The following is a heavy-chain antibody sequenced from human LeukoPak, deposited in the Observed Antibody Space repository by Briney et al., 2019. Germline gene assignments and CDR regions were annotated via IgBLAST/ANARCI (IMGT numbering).Heavy chain of an antibody. J-gene: IGHJ3*02. Sequence: GGSLRLSCAASGFIFSSYWMHWVRQAPGKGLVWVSRINSDGSSTSYADSVKGRFTISRDNAKNPLYLQMNSLRAEDTAVYYCARGASSGYYYDAFDIWGQGTMVTVSS. CDR3: ARGASSGYYYDAFDI. CDR1: GFIFSSYW. V-gene: IGHV3-74*01. CDR2: INSDGSST. D-gene: IGHD3-22*01.